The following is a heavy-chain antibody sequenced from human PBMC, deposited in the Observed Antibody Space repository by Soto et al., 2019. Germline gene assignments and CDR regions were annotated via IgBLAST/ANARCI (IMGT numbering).Heavy chain of an antibody. Sequence: QVQLVESGGGVVQPGRSLRLSCAASGFTFSSYAMHWVRQAPGKGLEWVAVISYDGSNTYYADSVKGRFTISRENSKHTLYLQMSSLRAEDTAVYYCASLTGSRDFVVVVAAETFDYWGQGALVTVSS. J-gene: IGHJ4*02. D-gene: IGHD2-15*01. CDR2: ISYDGSNT. V-gene: IGHV3-30-3*01. CDR3: ASLTGSRDFVVVVAAETFDY. CDR1: GFTFSSYA.